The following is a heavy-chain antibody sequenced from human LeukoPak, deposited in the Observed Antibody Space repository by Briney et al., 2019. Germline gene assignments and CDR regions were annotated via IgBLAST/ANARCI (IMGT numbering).Heavy chain of an antibody. D-gene: IGHD1-26*01. Sequence: GGSLRLSCAASGFTFSSYSMNWVRQAPGKGLEWVSSISSSSSYIYYADSVKGRFTISRDNAKNSLYLQMNSLRAEDTAVYYCARDKVGATSRNWFDPWGQGTPVTVSS. CDR3: ARDKVGATSRNWFDP. CDR2: ISSSSSYI. V-gene: IGHV3-21*01. J-gene: IGHJ5*02. CDR1: GFTFSSYS.